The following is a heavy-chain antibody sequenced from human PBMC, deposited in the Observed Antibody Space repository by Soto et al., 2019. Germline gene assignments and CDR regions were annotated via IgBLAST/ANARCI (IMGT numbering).Heavy chain of an antibody. Sequence: SETLSLTCGVYGGSFRNYYWIWVRQPPGKGLEWIGEVNHSGEATYNPSLQSRVTISLDTSNNHFSLKMTSVTAADTAMYFCARAGRFPRSWFDPWGQGTQVTVS. CDR2: VNHSGEA. CDR1: GGSFRNYY. J-gene: IGHJ5*02. V-gene: IGHV4-34*01. CDR3: ARAGRFPRSWFDP. D-gene: IGHD6-19*01.